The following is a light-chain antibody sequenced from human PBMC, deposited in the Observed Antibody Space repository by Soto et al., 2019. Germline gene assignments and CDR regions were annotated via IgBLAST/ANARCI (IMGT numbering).Light chain of an antibody. CDR2: YDS. CDR1: NIGSKS. J-gene: IGLJ1*01. CDR3: QVWDSSSDHPV. V-gene: IGLV3-21*04. Sequence: VLTQPPSVSVAPGKTARITCGGNNIGSKSVHWYQQKPGQAPVLVIYYDSDRPSGIPERFSGSNSGNTATLTISRVEAGDEADYYCQVWDSSSDHPVFGTGTKLTVL.